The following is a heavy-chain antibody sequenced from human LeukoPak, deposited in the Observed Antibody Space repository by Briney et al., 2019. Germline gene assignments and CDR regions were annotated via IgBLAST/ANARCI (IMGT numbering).Heavy chain of an antibody. D-gene: IGHD4-17*01. J-gene: IGHJ4*02. Sequence: SEALSLTCAVYGGSFSGYYWSWIRQPPGKGLEWIGEINHSGSTNYNPSLKSRVTISVDTSKNQFSLKLSSVTAADTAVYYCARAGLNGDVDYWGQGTLVTVSS. V-gene: IGHV4-34*01. CDR1: GGSFSGYY. CDR3: ARAGLNGDVDY. CDR2: INHSGST.